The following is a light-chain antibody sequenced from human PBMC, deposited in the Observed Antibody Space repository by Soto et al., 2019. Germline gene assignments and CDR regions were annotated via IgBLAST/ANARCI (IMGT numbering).Light chain of an antibody. J-gene: IGKJ1*01. Sequence: DIQMTQFPSTPTPSVGDRVTITCRASRSISDWLAWYQQKPGKAPKLLIFDASTLKSGVSSRFSGSGSGTEFTLTITGLQPEDVATYYCLQYSSHSWTVGQGTKVDIK. CDR3: LQYSSHSWT. CDR1: RSISDW. CDR2: DAS. V-gene: IGKV1-5*01.